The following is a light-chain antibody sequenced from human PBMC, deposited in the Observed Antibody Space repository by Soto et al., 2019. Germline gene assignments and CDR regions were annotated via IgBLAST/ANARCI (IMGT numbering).Light chain of an antibody. CDR1: QSVLYSSNNKNY. CDR3: QQYFSTPPT. V-gene: IGKV4-1*01. CDR2: WAS. Sequence: DIVMTQSPDSLAVSLGERATINCKSSQSVLYSSNNKNYLAWYQQKPGQPPKLLIYWASTRESGVPDRFSGSGSGTDVTLTISSLQAEDVALYYCQQYFSTPPTFGQGTKVEIK. J-gene: IGKJ1*01.